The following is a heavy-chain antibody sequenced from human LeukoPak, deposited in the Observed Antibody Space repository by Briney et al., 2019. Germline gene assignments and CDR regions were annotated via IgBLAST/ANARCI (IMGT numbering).Heavy chain of an antibody. CDR2: IKQDGSEK. V-gene: IGHV3-7*01. J-gene: IGHJ6*03. CDR3: ARHALLGYCSSTSRYTTDYYYYVDV. Sequence: GGSLRLSCAASGFTFSSYWMSWVRQAPGKGLEWVANIKQDGSEKYYVDSVKGRFTISRDNAKNSLYLQMNSLRAEDTAVHYCARHALLGYCSSTSRYTTDYYYYVDVWGKGTTVTVSS. D-gene: IGHD2-2*02. CDR1: GFTFSSYW.